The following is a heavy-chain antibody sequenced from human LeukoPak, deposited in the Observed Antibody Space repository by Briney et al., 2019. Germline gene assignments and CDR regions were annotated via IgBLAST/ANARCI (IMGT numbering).Heavy chain of an antibody. CDR3: ARDIAAAGGIDY. D-gene: IGHD6-13*01. V-gene: IGHV3-33*01. Sequence: GGSLRLSCAASGFTFSSYGMHWVRQAPGKGLEWVAVIWYDGSNKYYADSVKGRFTISRDNSKNTLYLQMNSLRAEDTAVYYCARDIAAAGGIDYWGQGTLVTVSS. CDR1: GFTFSSYG. CDR2: IWYDGSNK. J-gene: IGHJ4*02.